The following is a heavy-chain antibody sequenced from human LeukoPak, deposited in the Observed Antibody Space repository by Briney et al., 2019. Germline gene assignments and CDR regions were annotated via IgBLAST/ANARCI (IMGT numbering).Heavy chain of an antibody. CDR3: ARTARVFDS. Sequence: TSETLSLTCTVSGYSISSVYWSRIRQPPGKGLEVIGYTYISGDTNYNPSLKGRVTISLDTSRNQLSLKMTSVTAADTAVYYCARTARVFDSWGQGTLVTVSS. D-gene: IGHD5-18*01. CDR2: TYISGDT. CDR1: GYSISSVY. J-gene: IGHJ4*02. V-gene: IGHV4-4*09.